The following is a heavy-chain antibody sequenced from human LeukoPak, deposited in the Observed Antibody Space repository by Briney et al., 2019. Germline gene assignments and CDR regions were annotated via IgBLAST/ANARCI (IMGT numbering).Heavy chain of an antibody. V-gene: IGHV1-24*01. D-gene: IGHD3-3*01. CDR1: GYTLTELS. CDR2: FDPEDGET. Sequence: GASVKVSCKVSGYTLTELSMHWVRQAPGKGLEWMGGFDPEDGETIYAQKFQGRVTMTEDTSTDTAYMELSSLRSEDTAVYYCAKDQAVPVWSGYYRRDAFDIWGQGTMVTVSS. J-gene: IGHJ3*02. CDR3: AKDQAVPVWSGYYRRDAFDI.